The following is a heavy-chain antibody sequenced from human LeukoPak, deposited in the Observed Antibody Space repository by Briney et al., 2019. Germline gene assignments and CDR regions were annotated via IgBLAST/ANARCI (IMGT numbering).Heavy chain of an antibody. CDR3: AKQLVGATTDH. CDR2: ISGSADST. CDR1: GFTFSIYA. V-gene: IGHV3-23*01. Sequence: GGSLRLSCAASGFTFSIYAMSWVRQAPGKGLEWVSVISGSADSTYYADSVKGRFTISRDNSKNTLFLQMNSLRAEDTAVYYCAKQLVGATTDHWGQGTLVTVSS. J-gene: IGHJ5*02. D-gene: IGHD1-26*01.